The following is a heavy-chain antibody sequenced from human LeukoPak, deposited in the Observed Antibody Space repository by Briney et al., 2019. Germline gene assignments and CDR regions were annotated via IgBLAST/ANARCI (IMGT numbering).Heavy chain of an antibody. CDR1: GYTLTELS. V-gene: IGHV1-24*01. CDR2: FDPEDGET. CDR3: ATVPYYYDSSALDY. D-gene: IGHD3-22*01. J-gene: IGHJ4*02. Sequence: ASVKVSCKVSGYTLTELSMHWVRQAPGKGLEWMGGFDPEDGETIYAQKFQGRVTMTEDTSTDTAYMELSSLRSEDTAVYYCATVPYYYDSSALDYWGQGTLVTVSS.